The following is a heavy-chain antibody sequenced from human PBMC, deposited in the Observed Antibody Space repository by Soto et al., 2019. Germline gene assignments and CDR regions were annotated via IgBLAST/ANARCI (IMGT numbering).Heavy chain of an antibody. CDR2: ISHSGST. CDR3: ARTPNDSSGYYFDY. D-gene: IGHD3-22*01. J-gene: IGHJ4*02. V-gene: IGHV4-34*01. Sequence: TLSLTCVVYGGSFSDYYWSWIRQPPGKGLEWIGGISHSGSTNYSPSLKSRVAMSVDTPKKQFSLKLSSVTAADTAVYYCARTPNDSSGYYFDYWGEGTLVTVSS. CDR1: GGSFSDYY.